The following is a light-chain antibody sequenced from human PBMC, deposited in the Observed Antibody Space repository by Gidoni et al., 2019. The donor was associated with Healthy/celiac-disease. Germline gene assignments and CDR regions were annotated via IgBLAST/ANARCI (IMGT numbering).Light chain of an antibody. CDR1: QSISSY. J-gene: IGKJ4*01. Sequence: DIQMTQSPSSLSASVGDRVTITGRAGQSISSYLNWYQQNPGKAPKRLIYAASSLQSGVPSRFSGSGSGTDFTLTISSLQPADFVTFYCQQRYSTPPAFGGGTKVEIK. V-gene: IGKV1-39*01. CDR2: AAS. CDR3: QQRYSTPPA.